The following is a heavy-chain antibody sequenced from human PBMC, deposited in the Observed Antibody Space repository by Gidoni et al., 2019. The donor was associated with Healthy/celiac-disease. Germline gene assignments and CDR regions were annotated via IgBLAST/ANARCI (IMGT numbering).Heavy chain of an antibody. D-gene: IGHD3-22*01. CDR1: GFSLSNARMG. CDR2: MFSKDEK. V-gene: IGHV2-26*01. CDR3: ARTTYDSSGYSNYYYGMDV. Sequence: VTLTESGPVLVTPTETLTLTCTVSGFSLSNARMGVSWIRQPPGKALEWLAHMFSKDEKSYRTTLKSRLTISKDTSKSQVVLTMTNMDPVDTATDYCARTTYDSSGYSNYYYGMDVWGQGTTVTVSS. J-gene: IGHJ6*02.